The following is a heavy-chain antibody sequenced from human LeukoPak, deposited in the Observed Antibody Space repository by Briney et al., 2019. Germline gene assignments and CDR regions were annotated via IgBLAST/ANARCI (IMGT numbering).Heavy chain of an antibody. Sequence: SETLSLTCAVYGGSFSGYYWSWIRQPPGKGLEWIGSIYYSGSTYYNPSLKSRVTISVDTSKNQFSLKLSSVTAADTAVYYCARQFVALLWFGDPFLDYWGQGTLVTVSS. CDR3: ARQFVALLWFGDPFLDY. CDR1: GGSFSGYY. D-gene: IGHD3-10*01. CDR2: IYYSGST. V-gene: IGHV4-34*01. J-gene: IGHJ4*02.